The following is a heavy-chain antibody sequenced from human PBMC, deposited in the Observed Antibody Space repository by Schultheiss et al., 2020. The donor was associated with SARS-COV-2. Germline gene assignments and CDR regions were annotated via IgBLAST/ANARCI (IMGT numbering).Heavy chain of an antibody. CDR2: ISGSGDNT. CDR1: GFAFSSCA. CDR3: AKQLYGSASYGYWDS. Sequence: GESLKISCAASGFAFSSCAMSWVRLAPGKGLEWVSTISGSGDNTYYADSVKGRFTISRDSSKNTVYLQVNGLRAEDTAVYYCAKQLYGSASYGYWDSWGQGTLVTVSS. D-gene: IGHD3-10*01. J-gene: IGHJ4*02. V-gene: IGHV3-23*01.